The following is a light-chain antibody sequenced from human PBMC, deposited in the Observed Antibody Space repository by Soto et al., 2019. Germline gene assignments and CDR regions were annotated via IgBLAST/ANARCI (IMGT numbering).Light chain of an antibody. V-gene: IGKV3-20*01. CDR2: GAS. CDR1: QSVSSSY. Sequence: EIVLTQSPGTLSLSPGERATLSCRASQSVSSSYLAWYQQKPGQAPRLLIYGASSRATGIPDRFSGSGSGTDFTLTIRRMETEDFAVYYCQQYRSSLWTFGQGTKVDIK. CDR3: QQYRSSLWT. J-gene: IGKJ1*01.